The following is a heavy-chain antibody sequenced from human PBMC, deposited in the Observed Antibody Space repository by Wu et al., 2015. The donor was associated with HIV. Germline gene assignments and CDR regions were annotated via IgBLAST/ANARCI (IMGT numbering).Heavy chain of an antibody. CDR1: GGIFSNFG. CDR3: VRGTPLTGQT. CDR2: IIPMFKTP. V-gene: IGHV1-69*12. J-gene: IGHJ4*02. D-gene: IGHD1-20*01. Sequence: QVQLEQSGAEMKKPGSSMKVSCKASGGIFSNFGVSWVRQAPGHGPEWMGGIIPMFKTPNYAREFRGRVTITADESTSTIYLELRGLRSGDTAVYFCVRGTPLTGQTWGLGTLVTVSS.